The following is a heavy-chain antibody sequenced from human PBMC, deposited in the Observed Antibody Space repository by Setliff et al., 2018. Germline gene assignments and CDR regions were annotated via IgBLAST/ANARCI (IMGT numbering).Heavy chain of an antibody. CDR2: INHSGRT. CDR1: GESFSNNY. D-gene: IGHD2-15*01. V-gene: IGHV4-34*01. J-gene: IGHJ2*01. Sequence: SETLSLTCSVYGESFSNNYWSWIRQPPGKGLEWIEEINHSGRTNYNPSLRSRVTISLDTSKQQFSLNLISVTAADTAVYYCARYGGGHFWFFGLWGRGTLVTVSS. CDR3: ARYGGGHFWFFGL.